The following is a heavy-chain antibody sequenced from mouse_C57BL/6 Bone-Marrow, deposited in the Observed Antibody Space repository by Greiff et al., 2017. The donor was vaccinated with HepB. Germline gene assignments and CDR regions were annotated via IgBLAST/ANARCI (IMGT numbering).Heavy chain of an antibody. V-gene: IGHV1-53*01. CDR2: INPSNGGT. Sequence: QVQLQQPGTELVKPGASVKLSCKASGYTFTSYWMHWVKQRPGQGLEWIGNINPSNGGTNYNEKFKSKATLTVDKSSSTAYMQLSSLTSEDSAVYFCARKGLYYYGSSYWYFDVWGTGTTVTVSS. CDR3: ARKGLYYYGSSYWYFDV. D-gene: IGHD1-1*01. CDR1: GYTFTSYW. J-gene: IGHJ1*03.